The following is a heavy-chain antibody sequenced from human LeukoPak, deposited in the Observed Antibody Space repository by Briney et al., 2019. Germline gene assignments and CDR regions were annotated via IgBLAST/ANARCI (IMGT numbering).Heavy chain of an antibody. V-gene: IGHV5-51*01. CDR1: GYSFTSYW. CDR3: ARHGSYYDSSGYFWRLSGFDP. CDR2: IYPGDSDT. D-gene: IGHD3-22*01. J-gene: IGHJ5*02. Sequence: GESLKLSCKGSGYSFTSYWIGWVRQMPGKGLEWMGIIYPGDSDTRYSPSFQGQVTISADKSISTAYLQWGSLKASDTAMYYCARHGSYYDSSGYFWRLSGFDPWGQGTLVTVSS.